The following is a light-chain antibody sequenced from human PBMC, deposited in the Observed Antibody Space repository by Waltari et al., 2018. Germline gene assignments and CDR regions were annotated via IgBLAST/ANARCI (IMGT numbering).Light chain of an antibody. Sequence: QSALTQPASVSGSPGQSLPISCSGTDSDVGRYAFVSCYQQPPGKAPHLIIYEVSNRPSGISNRFSASKSGNTASLTISGLQAEDEADYYCSSYTTSSAPGVFGTGTRVTVL. V-gene: IGLV2-14*01. CDR2: EVS. CDR1: DSDVGRYAF. J-gene: IGLJ1*01. CDR3: SSYTTSSAPGV.